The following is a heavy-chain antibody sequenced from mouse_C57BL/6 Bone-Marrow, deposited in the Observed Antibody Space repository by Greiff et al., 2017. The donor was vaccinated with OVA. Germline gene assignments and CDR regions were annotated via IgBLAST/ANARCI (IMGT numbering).Heavy chain of an antibody. D-gene: IGHD1-1*01. V-gene: IGHV1-55*01. CDR3: ARPSSGSSYGFAY. Sequence: QVQPQQPGAELVKPGASVKMSCKASGYTFTSYWITWVKQRPGQGLEWIGDIYPGSGSTNYNEKFKSKATLTVDTSSSTAYMQLSSLTSEDSAVYYCARPSSGSSYGFAYWGQGTLVTVSA. J-gene: IGHJ3*01. CDR1: GYTFTSYW. CDR2: IYPGSGST.